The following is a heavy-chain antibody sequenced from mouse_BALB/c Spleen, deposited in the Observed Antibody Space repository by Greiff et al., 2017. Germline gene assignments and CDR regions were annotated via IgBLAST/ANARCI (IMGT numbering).Heavy chain of an antibody. CDR2: INPSTGYT. CDR3: ARRGANWDWYFDV. J-gene: IGHJ1*01. Sequence: VQLQQSGAELAKPGASVKMSCKASGYTFTSYWMHWVKQRPGQGLEWIGYINPSTGYTEYNQKFKDKATLTADKSSSTAYMQLSSLTSEDSAVYYCARRGANWDWYFDVWGAGTTVTVSS. V-gene: IGHV1-7*01. CDR1: GYTFTSYW. D-gene: IGHD4-1*01.